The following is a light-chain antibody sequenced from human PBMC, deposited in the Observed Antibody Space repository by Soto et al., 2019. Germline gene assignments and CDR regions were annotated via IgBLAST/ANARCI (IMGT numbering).Light chain of an antibody. CDR1: SSDVGGYNY. Sequence: QSALTQPASVSGSPGQSITISCTGTSSDVGGYNYVSWYQQHPGKAPKLMIHDVSNRPSGVSNRFSGSKSGNTASLTISGLQAEDDADYYCSSYTSSRNVVFGGGTKLTVL. CDR3: SSYTSSRNVV. J-gene: IGLJ2*01. V-gene: IGLV2-14*01. CDR2: DVS.